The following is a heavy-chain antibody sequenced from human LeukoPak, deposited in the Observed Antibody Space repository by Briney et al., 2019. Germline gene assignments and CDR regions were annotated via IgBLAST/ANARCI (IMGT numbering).Heavy chain of an antibody. Sequence: PGGSLRLSCVASGFTFSYYGMHWVRQAPGKGLEWVAFIRYDGSNGYYAESVKGRFTISRDNSKNTLYLQMNSLRVEDTAAYYCVKIEGKYQLANIPDSWGQGTLVTVSS. V-gene: IGHV3-30*02. CDR2: IRYDGSNG. J-gene: IGHJ4*02. CDR1: GFTFSYYG. CDR3: VKIEGKYQLANIPDS. D-gene: IGHD2-2*01.